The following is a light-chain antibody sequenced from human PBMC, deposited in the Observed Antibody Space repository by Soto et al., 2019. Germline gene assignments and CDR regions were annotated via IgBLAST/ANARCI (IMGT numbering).Light chain of an antibody. Sequence: DIQMTQSPSTLSGSVGDRVTITCRASQTISSWLAWYQQKPGKAPKLLIYKASTLKSGVPSRFSGRGSGTEFTLTISSPQPDDFATYYCQHYNSYSEAFGQGTKVELK. V-gene: IGKV1-5*03. CDR3: QHYNSYSEA. J-gene: IGKJ1*01. CDR2: KAS. CDR1: QTISSW.